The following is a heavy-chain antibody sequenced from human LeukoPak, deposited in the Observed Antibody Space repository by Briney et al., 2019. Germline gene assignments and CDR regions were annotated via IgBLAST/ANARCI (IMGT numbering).Heavy chain of an antibody. Sequence: ASVKVSCKVSGYTLTELSMHWARQAPGKGLEWMGGFDPEDGETIYAQKFQGRVTMTEDTSTDTAYMELSSLRSEDTAVYYCATSGSSGYYDYYGMDVWGQGTTVTVSS. CDR2: FDPEDGET. CDR1: GYTLTELS. J-gene: IGHJ6*02. CDR3: ATSGSSGYYDYYGMDV. D-gene: IGHD3-22*01. V-gene: IGHV1-24*01.